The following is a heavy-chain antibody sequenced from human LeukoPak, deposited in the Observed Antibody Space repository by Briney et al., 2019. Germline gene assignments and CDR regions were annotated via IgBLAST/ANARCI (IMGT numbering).Heavy chain of an antibody. D-gene: IGHD5-18*01. CDR2: ISSSSNYI. V-gene: IGHV3-21*01. Sequence: GGSLRLSCAASGFTFNSYSMNWVRQAPGKGLEWVSSISSSSNYIYYADSVKGRFTISRDNAKNSLYLQMNSLRAEDTAVYDCASRGIVGRYNYGWDYWGQGTLVTVSS. CDR3: ASRGIVGRYNYGWDY. CDR1: GFTFNSYS. J-gene: IGHJ4*02.